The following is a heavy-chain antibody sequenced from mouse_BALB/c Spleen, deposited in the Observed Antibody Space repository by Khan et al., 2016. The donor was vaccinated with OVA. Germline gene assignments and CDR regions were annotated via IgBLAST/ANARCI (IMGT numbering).Heavy chain of an antibody. V-gene: IGHV9-3-1*01. CDR2: INTYTGEP. CDR1: GYTFTIYG. Sequence: IQLVQSGPELRKPGETVKISCKASGYTFTIYGMNWVRQAPGKGLKWMVWINTYTGEPTYADYFKGRFSFSLETSASTAYLQINNLKNEDTATYCCGRVGYNGTMDYWGQGTSVTVSS. D-gene: IGHD2-14*01. CDR3: GRVGYNGTMDY. J-gene: IGHJ4*01.